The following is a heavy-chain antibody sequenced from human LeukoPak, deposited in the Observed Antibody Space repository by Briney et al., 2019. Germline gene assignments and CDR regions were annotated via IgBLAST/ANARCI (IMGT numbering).Heavy chain of an antibody. Sequence: PGRSLRLSCTASGLAFSEYGMHWVRQAPGKGLEWVAVISYDGSNKYHLDSVKGRFTISRDNSKDALYPQMDSLRPEDTAVYYCAKDSDRGGWYPDHWGQGTLITVSS. CDR1: GLAFSEYG. D-gene: IGHD6-19*01. V-gene: IGHV3-30*18. J-gene: IGHJ4*02. CDR3: AKDSDRGGWYPDH. CDR2: ISYDGSNK.